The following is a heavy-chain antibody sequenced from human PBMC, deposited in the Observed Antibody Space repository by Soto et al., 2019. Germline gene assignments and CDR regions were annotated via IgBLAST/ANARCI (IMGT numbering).Heavy chain of an antibody. CDR2: ISSSSSYI. CDR1: GFTFSSYS. J-gene: IGHJ3*02. Sequence: PGGSLRLSCAASGFTFSSYSMNWVRQAPGKGLEWVSSISSSSSYIYYADSVKGRFTISRDNAKNSLYLQMNSLRAEDTAVYYCAQSGAGSGSYYDDAFDSSGQGTRVTVSS. V-gene: IGHV3-21*01. CDR3: AQSGAGSGSYYDDAFDS. D-gene: IGHD1-26*01.